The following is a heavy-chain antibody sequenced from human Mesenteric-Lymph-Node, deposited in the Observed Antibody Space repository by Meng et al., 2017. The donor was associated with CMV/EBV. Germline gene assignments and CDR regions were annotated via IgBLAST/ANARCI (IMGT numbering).Heavy chain of an antibody. J-gene: IGHJ4*02. D-gene: IGHD3-22*01. CDR3: AGPLNPHYYYDSSGYYY. CDR1: GFTFSSYT. V-gene: IGHV3-21*01. Sequence: GESLKISCAASGFTFSSYTMNWVRQAPGKGLEWVSSITSSSNYISYADSVRGRFTVSRDNAKNSLFLQMNSLRAEDTAVYYCAGPLNPHYYYDSSGYYYWGQGTLVTVSS. CDR2: ITSSSNYI.